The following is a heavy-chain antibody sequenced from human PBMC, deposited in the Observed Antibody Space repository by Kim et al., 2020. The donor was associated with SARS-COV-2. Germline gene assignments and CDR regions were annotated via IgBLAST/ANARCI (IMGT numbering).Heavy chain of an antibody. CDR2: ISAYNGNT. CDR1: GYTFTSYG. D-gene: IGHD6-13*01. J-gene: IGHJ6*02. V-gene: IGHV1-18*01. CDR3: ARGPYSSSWSYYYYYGMDV. Sequence: ASVKVSCKASGYTFTSYGISWVRQAPGQGLEWMGWISAYNGNTNYAQKLQGRVTMTTDTSTSTAYMELRSLRSDDTAVYYCARGPYSSSWSYYYYYGMDVWGQGTTVTVSS.